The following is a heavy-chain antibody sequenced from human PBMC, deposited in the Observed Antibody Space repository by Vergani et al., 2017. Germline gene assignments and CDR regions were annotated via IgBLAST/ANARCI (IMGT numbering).Heavy chain of an antibody. D-gene: IGHD3-10*01. CDR3: VKRVLLWFGFDP. CDR2: ISGSGGST. CDR1: GFTFSSYA. J-gene: IGHJ5*02. Sequence: EVQLLESGGGLVQPGGSLRLSCAASGFTFSSYAMSWVRQAPGKGLEWVTAISGSGGSTYYADSVKGRFTISRDNSKKTLYLQMNSLRAEDTAVYYCVKRVLLWFGFDPWGQGTLVTVSS. V-gene: IGHV3-23*01.